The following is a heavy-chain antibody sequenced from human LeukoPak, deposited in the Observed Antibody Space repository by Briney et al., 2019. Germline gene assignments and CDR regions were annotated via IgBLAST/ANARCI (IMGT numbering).Heavy chain of an antibody. D-gene: IGHD3-3*01. J-gene: IGHJ4*02. V-gene: IGHV4-38-2*02. Sequence: SETLSLTCTVSGYSISSGYYWGWIRQPPGKGLEWIGNFYHSGSTYYNPSLKSRVTISVDTSKNQFSLKLSSVTAADTAVYYCAITIFGVVTPYYWGQGTLVTVSS. CDR1: GYSISSGYY. CDR3: AITIFGVVTPYY. CDR2: FYHSGST.